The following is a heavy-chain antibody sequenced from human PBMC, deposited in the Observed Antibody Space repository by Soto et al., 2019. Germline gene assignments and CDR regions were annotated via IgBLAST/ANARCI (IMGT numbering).Heavy chain of an antibody. J-gene: IGHJ6*03. CDR1: GGSFSGYY. CDR3: ARGRGSSSPVYYYYYYSYMDV. D-gene: IGHD6-6*01. Sequence: PSETLSLTCAVYGGSFSGYYWSWIRQPPGKGLEWIGEINHSGSTNYNPSLRSRVTISVDTSKNQFSLKLSSVTAAGTAVYYCARGRGSSSPVYYYYYYSYMDVGGKGTTVTVSS. V-gene: IGHV4-34*01. CDR2: INHSGST.